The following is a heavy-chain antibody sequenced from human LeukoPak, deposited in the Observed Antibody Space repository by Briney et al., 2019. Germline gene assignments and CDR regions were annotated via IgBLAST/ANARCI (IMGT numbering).Heavy chain of an antibody. V-gene: IGHV3-23*01. CDR2: ISGSGGST. CDR1: GFTFSSYA. J-gene: IGHJ4*02. D-gene: IGHD1-14*01. CDR3: AKDPNRMGAPHPPFDY. Sequence: GGSLRLSCAASGFTFSSYAMSWVRQAPGKGLEWVSAISGSGGSTYYADSVKGRFTISRDNSKNTLYLQMNSLRAEDTAVYYSAKDPNRMGAPHPPFDYWGQGTLGTVSS.